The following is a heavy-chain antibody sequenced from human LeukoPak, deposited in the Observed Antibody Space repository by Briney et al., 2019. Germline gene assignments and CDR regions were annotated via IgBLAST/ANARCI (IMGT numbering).Heavy chain of an antibody. CDR2: INPGNSDT. CDR1: GYSFTSSW. Sequence: GESLKISCQASGYSFTSSWIGWARQMPGKGLEWMAIINPGNSDTRYSPSFQGQVTISADKSISTVYLQWGSLKASDTAMYYCARQPGAGWFDPWGQGTLVTVSS. D-gene: IGHD3-10*01. CDR3: ARQPGAGWFDP. V-gene: IGHV5-51*01. J-gene: IGHJ5*02.